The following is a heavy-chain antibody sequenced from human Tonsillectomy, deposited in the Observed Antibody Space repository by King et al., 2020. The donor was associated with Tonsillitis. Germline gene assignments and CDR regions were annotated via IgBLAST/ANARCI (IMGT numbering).Heavy chain of an antibody. D-gene: IGHD3-3*01. CDR3: ARAYYDFWSGPFDY. CDR2: ISAYNGNT. Sequence: VQLVESGAEVKKPGASVKVSCKASGYTVTSYGISWVRQAPGQGREWMGWISAYNGNTNYAQKLQGRVTMTTDTSTSTAYMELRSLRSDDTAVYYCARAYYDFWSGPFDYWGQGTLVTVSS. CDR1: GYTVTSYG. V-gene: IGHV1-18*01. J-gene: IGHJ4*02.